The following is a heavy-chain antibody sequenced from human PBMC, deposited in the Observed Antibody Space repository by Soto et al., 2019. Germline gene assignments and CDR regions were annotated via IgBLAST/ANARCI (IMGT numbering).Heavy chain of an antibody. Sequence: SSETLSLTCTVSGGSISSSSYYWGWIRQPPGKGLEWIGSIYYSGSTYYNPSLKSRVTISVDTSKNQFSLKLSSVTAADTAVYYCARQSPIAAALTYWGQGTLVTVSS. CDR3: ARQSPIAAALTY. V-gene: IGHV4-39*01. CDR2: IYYSGST. CDR1: GGSISSSSYY. D-gene: IGHD6-13*01. J-gene: IGHJ4*02.